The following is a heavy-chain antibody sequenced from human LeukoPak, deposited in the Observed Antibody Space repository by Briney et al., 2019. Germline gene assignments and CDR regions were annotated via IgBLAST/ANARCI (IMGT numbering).Heavy chain of an antibody. CDR1: GGSVSSTNNC. D-gene: IGHD1-14*01. V-gene: IGHV4-39*01. Sequence: SETLSLTCTVSGGSVSSTNNCWTWIRQPPGKGLEWIGNMYYTGTSWYNPSLRSRITISYDTSTIQFSLKLISVEAADASLCSKATSVATSTRDHYFDVWGKGTLGTVSS. CDR2: MYYTGTS. J-gene: IGHJ2*01. CDR3: ATSVATSTRDHYFDV.